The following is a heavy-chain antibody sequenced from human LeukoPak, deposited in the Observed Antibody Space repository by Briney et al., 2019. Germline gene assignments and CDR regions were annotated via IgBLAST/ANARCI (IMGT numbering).Heavy chain of an antibody. D-gene: IGHD3-9*01. CDR1: GYTFTGYY. CDR2: INPNSGGT. J-gene: IGHJ4*02. Sequence: GASVKVSCKASGYTFTGYYMHWVRQAPGQGLEWMGWINPNSGGTNYAQKFQGRVTMTRDTSISTAYMELSRLRSDDTAVYYCARGSDILTGPKSFWGQGTLVTVSS. CDR3: ARGSDILTGPKSF. V-gene: IGHV1-2*02.